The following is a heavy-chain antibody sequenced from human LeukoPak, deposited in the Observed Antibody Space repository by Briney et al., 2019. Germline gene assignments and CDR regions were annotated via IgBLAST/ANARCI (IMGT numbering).Heavy chain of an antibody. Sequence: GGSLRLSCVASGFTFSSYSVNWVRQAPGKGLEWVSCISSSSSYIYYADSVKGRFTISRDNAKNSLYLQMNSLRAEDTAVYYCARDMGWGSGDYWGQGTLVTVSS. CDR1: GFTFSSYS. J-gene: IGHJ4*02. D-gene: IGHD2-21*01. V-gene: IGHV3-21*01. CDR2: ISSSSSYI. CDR3: ARDMGWGSGDY.